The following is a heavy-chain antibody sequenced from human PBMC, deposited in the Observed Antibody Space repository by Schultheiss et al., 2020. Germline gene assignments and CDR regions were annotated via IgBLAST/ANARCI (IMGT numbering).Heavy chain of an antibody. CDR1: GFTFGSYW. CDR2: IKVDGTEK. CDR3: ARHRYYAYDN. D-gene: IGHD2-2*01. J-gene: IGHJ4*02. Sequence: GGSLRLSCAASGFTFGSYWMSWVRQAPGKGLEWVANIKVDGTEKNYVDSVKGRFTISRDNAKNSLSLQMNSLRAEDTAVYYCARHRYYAYDNWVQGTLVTVSS. V-gene: IGHV3-7*01.